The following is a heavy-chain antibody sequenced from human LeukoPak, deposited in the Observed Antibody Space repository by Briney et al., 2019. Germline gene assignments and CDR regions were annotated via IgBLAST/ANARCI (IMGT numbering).Heavy chain of an antibody. CDR2: ISMNSRNI. D-gene: IGHD3/OR15-3a*01. V-gene: IGHV3-48*01. J-gene: IGHJ4*02. CDR1: GFTLSVDS. CDR3: ARDLGGRGLFTLTPYYFDY. Sequence: GRSLSPSRAAAGFTLSVDSMSSARQTPEGGMGWVSYISMNSRNIYYAHSVKGPFTNSRDNGKNPLYRQMSSLSAEHTAVYYCARDLGGRGLFTLTPYYFDYWGQGTLVTVSS.